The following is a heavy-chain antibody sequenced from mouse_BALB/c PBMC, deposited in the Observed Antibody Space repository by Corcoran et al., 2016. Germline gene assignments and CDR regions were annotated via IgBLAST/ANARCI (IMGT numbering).Heavy chain of an antibody. CDR2: INTYTGEP. J-gene: IGHJ1*01. CDR1: GYTFTNYG. D-gene: IGHD1-1*01. V-gene: IGHV9-3-1*01. Sequence: QIPLVQSGPELKKPGETVKISCKASGYTFTNYGMNWVKQAPGKGLKWMGWINTYTGEPTYADDFKGRFAFSLETSASTAYLQINNLKNEDTATYFCARHYDSYLDVWGAGTTVTVSS. CDR3: ARHYDSYLDV.